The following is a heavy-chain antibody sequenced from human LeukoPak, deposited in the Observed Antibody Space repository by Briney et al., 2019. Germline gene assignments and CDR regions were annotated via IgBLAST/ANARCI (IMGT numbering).Heavy chain of an antibody. CDR1: GYSFAADY. Sequence: ASVMVPCKASGYSFAADYMHWVRQAPGQGLEWMGWINPNTGGTNYAQKFLGRLTVTGDTSISTAYMELSKLTSDDTAVYYCARSQYDVLTGSPDFWGQGTLVTVSS. V-gene: IGHV1-2*02. CDR3: ARSQYDVLTGSPDF. CDR2: INPNTGGT. D-gene: IGHD3-9*01. J-gene: IGHJ4*02.